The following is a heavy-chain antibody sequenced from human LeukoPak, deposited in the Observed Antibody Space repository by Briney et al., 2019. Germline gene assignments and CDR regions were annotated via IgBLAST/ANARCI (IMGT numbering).Heavy chain of an antibody. CDR2: IYDSGTT. CDR3: ARDFSAAFDI. D-gene: IGHD2/OR15-2a*01. J-gene: IGHJ3*02. V-gene: IGHV4-59*01. Sequence: SETLSLTCTVSGGSFGNYYWSWIRQPPGKGLEWIGYIYDSGTTNYNPSLKSRVTISVDTATNQFSLKLRSVTAADTAVYYCARDFSAAFDIWGQGTMVTVSS. CDR1: GGSFGNYY.